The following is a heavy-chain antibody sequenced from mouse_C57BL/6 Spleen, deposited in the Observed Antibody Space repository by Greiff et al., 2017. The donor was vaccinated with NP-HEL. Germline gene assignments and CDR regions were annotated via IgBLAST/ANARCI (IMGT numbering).Heavy chain of an antibody. V-gene: IGHV1-19*01. Sequence: VQLQQSGPVLVKPGASVKMSCKASGYTFTDYYMNWVKQSHGKSLEWIGVINPYNGGTSYTQKFKGKATLTVDKSSSTAYMELNSLTSEDSAVYYCARRALYYAMDYWGQGTSVTVSS. J-gene: IGHJ4*01. CDR3: ARRALYYAMDY. D-gene: IGHD3-3*01. CDR2: INPYNGGT. CDR1: GYTFTDYY.